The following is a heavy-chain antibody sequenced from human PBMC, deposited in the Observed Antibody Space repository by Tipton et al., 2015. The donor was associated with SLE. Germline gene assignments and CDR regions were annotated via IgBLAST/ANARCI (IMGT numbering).Heavy chain of an antibody. CDR2: ISDTAYYT. V-gene: IGHV3-23*04. CDR1: GFSVSSNH. J-gene: IGHJ3*02. Sequence: QLVQSGGGLIQPGGSLRLSCAASGFSVSSNHMSWVRQAPGKGLEWVSAISDTAYYTNYADSVKGRFTISRDNSRNTLSLEMNSLRAEDTAVYYCAKARTTVTSYDAFDIWGQGTMVTVSS. D-gene: IGHD4-17*01. CDR3: AKARTTVTSYDAFDI.